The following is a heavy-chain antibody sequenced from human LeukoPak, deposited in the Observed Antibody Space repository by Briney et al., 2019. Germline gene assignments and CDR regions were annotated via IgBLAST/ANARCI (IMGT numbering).Heavy chain of an antibody. Sequence: ASVKVSCKGSGYTLTELSMHWVRQAPGKGLEWMGGFDPENGETIYAQKFQGRVTMTRDTSTSTVYMELSSLRSDDTAVYYCARTAARRFDYWGQGTLVTVSS. J-gene: IGHJ4*02. D-gene: IGHD6-6*01. CDR1: GYTLTELS. V-gene: IGHV1-24*01. CDR3: ARTAARRFDY. CDR2: FDPENGET.